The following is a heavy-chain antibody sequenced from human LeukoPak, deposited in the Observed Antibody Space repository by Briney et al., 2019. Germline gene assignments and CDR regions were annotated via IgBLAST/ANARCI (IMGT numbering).Heavy chain of an antibody. D-gene: IGHD5-24*01. CDR2: IYYSGST. J-gene: IGHJ4*02. Sequence: SETLSLTCSVSRGSISNYYWSWIRQPPGKELEWIGYIYYSGSTNYNPSLKSRVTISVDTSKNQFSLKLSSMTAADTAVYYCARLSRGDGYNYHDYWGQGTLVTVSS. CDR3: ARLSRGDGYNYHDY. CDR1: RGSISNYY. V-gene: IGHV4-59*01.